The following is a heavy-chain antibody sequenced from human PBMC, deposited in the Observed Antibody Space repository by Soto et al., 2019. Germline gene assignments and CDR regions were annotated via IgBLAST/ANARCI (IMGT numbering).Heavy chain of an antibody. V-gene: IGHV1-69*13. CDR2: IIPIFGTA. CDR3: YYYDSSGYYSDY. CDR1: GGTFSSYA. Sequence: GASVKVSCKASGGTFSSYAISWVRQAPGQGLEWMGGIIPIFGTANYAQKFQGRVTITADESTSTAYMELSSLRSEDTAVYYCYYYDSSGYYSDYWGQGTLDTVSS. D-gene: IGHD3-22*01. J-gene: IGHJ4*02.